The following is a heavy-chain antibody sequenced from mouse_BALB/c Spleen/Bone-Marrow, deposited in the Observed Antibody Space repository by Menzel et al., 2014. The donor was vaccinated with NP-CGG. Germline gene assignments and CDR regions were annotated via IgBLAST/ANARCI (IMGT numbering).Heavy chain of an antibody. V-gene: IGHV1-9*01. CDR1: GYTFSSYW. J-gene: IGHJ3*01. CDR2: ILPGSGST. CDR3: AREDGNHVGFAY. Sequence: VQLQQSGAELMKPGASVKISCKATGYTFSSYWIEWVKQRPGHGLEWTGEILPGSGSTNYNEQFKGKATFTADTSSNTAYMQLSSLTSEDTAVYYCAREDGNHVGFAYWGQGTLVTVSA. D-gene: IGHD2-1*01.